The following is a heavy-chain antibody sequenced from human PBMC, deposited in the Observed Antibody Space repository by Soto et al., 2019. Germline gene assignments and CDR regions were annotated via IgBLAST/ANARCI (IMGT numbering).Heavy chain of an antibody. Sequence: EVQLVESGGGLVKPGGSLRLSCAASGFTFSSYSMNWVRQAPGKGLEWVSSISSSSSYIYYADSVKGRFTISRDNAKNSLYLQMNSLRAEDTAVYYCARDLQGYSSGWSDYWGQGTLVTVSS. J-gene: IGHJ4*02. D-gene: IGHD6-19*01. V-gene: IGHV3-21*01. CDR1: GFTFSSYS. CDR2: ISSSSSYI. CDR3: ARDLQGYSSGWSDY.